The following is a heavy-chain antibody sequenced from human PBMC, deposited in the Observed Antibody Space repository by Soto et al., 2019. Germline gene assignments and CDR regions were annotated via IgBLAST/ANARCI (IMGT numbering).Heavy chain of an antibody. CDR3: ARDFLPHYYDSGGDAFDI. J-gene: IGHJ3*02. CDR1: GGSISSGGYY. D-gene: IGHD3-22*01. Sequence: SETLSLTCTVSGGSISSGGYYWSWIRQHPGKGLEWIGYIYYSGSTYYNPSLKSRVTISVDTSKNQFSLKLSSVTAADTAVYYCARDFLPHYYDSGGDAFDIWGQGTMVTVSS. V-gene: IGHV4-31*03. CDR2: IYYSGST.